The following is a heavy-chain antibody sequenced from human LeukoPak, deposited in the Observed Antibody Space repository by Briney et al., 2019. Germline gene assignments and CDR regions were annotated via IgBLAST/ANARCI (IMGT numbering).Heavy chain of an antibody. D-gene: IGHD3-3*01. V-gene: IGHV3-33*06. CDR2: IWYDGSNK. J-gene: IGHJ5*02. CDR3: AKGYDFWSGYPTQNWFDP. CDR1: GFTFSSYG. Sequence: GRSLRLSCAASGFTFSSYGMHWVRQAPGKGLEWVAVIWYDGSNKYYADSVKGRFTISRDNSKNTLYLQMNSLRAEDTAVYYCAKGYDFWSGYPTQNWFDPWGQGTLVTVSS.